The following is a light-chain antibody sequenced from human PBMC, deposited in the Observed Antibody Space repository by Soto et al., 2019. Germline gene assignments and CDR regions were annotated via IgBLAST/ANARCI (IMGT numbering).Light chain of an antibody. V-gene: IGKV1-17*01. Sequence: DIQMTQSPSSLSAFVGDRVTITCRASQDIGKDLGWYQQKPGKAPKRLMSAASSLQGGVPSRFSGSGSGTEFTLTINSLQPDDFATYYCLQYNSYPWTFGQGTKVEIK. CDR2: AAS. CDR3: LQYNSYPWT. J-gene: IGKJ1*01. CDR1: QDIGKD.